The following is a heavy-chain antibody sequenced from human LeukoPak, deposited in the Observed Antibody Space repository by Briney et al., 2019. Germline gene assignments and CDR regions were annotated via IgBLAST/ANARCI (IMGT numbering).Heavy chain of an antibody. D-gene: IGHD6-19*01. J-gene: IGHJ6*04. V-gene: IGHV4-34*01. CDR2: INHSGGT. CDR1: GGSFSGYY. Sequence: SETLSLTCAVYGGSFSGYYWSWIRQPPGKGLEWIGEINHSGGTNNNPSLKSRVTISVDTSKNQFSLKLSSVTAADTAVYYCATRIAVAGNRLRYYYGMDVWGKGTTVTVSS. CDR3: ATRIAVAGNRLRYYYGMDV.